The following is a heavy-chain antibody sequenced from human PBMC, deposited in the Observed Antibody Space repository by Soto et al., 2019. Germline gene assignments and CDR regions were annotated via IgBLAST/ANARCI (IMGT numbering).Heavy chain of an antibody. CDR3: AIDCSCARCYSHCYYGMDV. D-gene: IGHD2-2*01. Sequence: VQLVQSGAEVKKPGSSVKVSCKASGDTFSSYTISWVRQAPGQGLEWMGRIIPILGIANYEQKFQGRVTIAADKSTSTAYMELSSLKPEDTGVYYCAIDCSCARCYSHCYYGMDVWGQGTTVTVSS. V-gene: IGHV1-69*02. CDR1: GDTFSSYT. J-gene: IGHJ6*02. CDR2: IIPILGIA.